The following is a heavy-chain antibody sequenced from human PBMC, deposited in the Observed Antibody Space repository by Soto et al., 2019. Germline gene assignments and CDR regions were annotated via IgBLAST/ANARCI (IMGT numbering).Heavy chain of an antibody. CDR2: VYYSGTT. Sequence: TSETLSLTCTVSGGSISRRTHYWGWIRQSPGKGLEWIGSVYYSGTTYYNPSLKSRVTISVDTSKSQFSLKLNSVTAADTAVYYCARHLSSYYYYMDVWGQGTTVTVSS. J-gene: IGHJ6*03. D-gene: IGHD6-6*01. CDR3: ARHLSSYYYYMDV. CDR1: GGSISRRTHY. V-gene: IGHV4-39*01.